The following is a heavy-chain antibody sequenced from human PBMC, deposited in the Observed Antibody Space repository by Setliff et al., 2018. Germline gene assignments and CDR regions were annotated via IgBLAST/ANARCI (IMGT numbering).Heavy chain of an antibody. CDR1: GGSLSDYY. D-gene: IGHD3-3*01. V-gene: IGHV4-59*08. CDR2: IFYSGST. Sequence: PSETLSLTCAVYGGSLSDYYWSWIRQPPGRGMEWIGYIFYSGSTSYIPSLKSRVSISIDTSKNQFSLKLSSVTAADTAVYYCVRHIIIRSPTTSNAFDIWGQGTMVTVSS. J-gene: IGHJ3*02. CDR3: VRHIIIRSPTTSNAFDI.